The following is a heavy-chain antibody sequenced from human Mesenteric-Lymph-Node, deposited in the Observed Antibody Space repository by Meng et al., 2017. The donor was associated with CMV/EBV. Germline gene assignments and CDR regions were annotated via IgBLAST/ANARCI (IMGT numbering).Heavy chain of an antibody. V-gene: IGHV4-30-4*01. CDR1: GGSLSSADYY. D-gene: IGHD3-3*01. Sequence: SETLSLTCTVSGGSLSSADYYWSWIRQPPGKGLEWIASIYYSGNTYYKPSLESRVSISVDTSKNQFFLKVTSVTAADTAVYYCARRGLRFLEWLTPFDYWGQGTLVTVSS. CDR3: ARRGLRFLEWLTPFDY. J-gene: IGHJ4*02. CDR2: IYYSGNT.